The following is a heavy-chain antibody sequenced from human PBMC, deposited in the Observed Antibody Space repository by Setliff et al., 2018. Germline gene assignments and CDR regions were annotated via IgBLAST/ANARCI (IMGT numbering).Heavy chain of an antibody. D-gene: IGHD3-22*01. V-gene: IGHV1-69*05. CDR1: GDTFSSYG. CDR3: VREGVDSRSSTDYRYYMDV. Sequence: SVKVSCKASGDTFSSYGISWVRQAPGQGLEWMGGTIPMFGTTEYAQKLQGRLTIITDESTNTAFMQLSSLRSEDTAVYYCVREGVDSRSSTDYRYYMDVWGKGTTVTVSS. CDR2: TIPMFGTT. J-gene: IGHJ6*03.